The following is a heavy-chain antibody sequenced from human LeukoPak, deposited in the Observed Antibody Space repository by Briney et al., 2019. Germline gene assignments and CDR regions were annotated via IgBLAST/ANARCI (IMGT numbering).Heavy chain of an antibody. CDR1: GFTFSSYS. CDR2: ISSSSSYI. D-gene: IGHD5-12*01. Sequence: GGSLRLSCAASGFTFSSYSMNWVRQAPGKGLEWVSSISSSSSYIYYADSVKGRFAISRDNAKNSLYLQMNSLRAEDTAVYYCARYGLRPGPDYWGQGTLVTVSS. V-gene: IGHV3-21*01. CDR3: ARYGLRPGPDY. J-gene: IGHJ4*02.